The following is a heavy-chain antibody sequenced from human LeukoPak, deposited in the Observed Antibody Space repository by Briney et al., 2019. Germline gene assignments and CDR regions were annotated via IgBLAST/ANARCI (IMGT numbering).Heavy chain of an antibody. J-gene: IGHJ1*01. CDR2: ISSSGSTI. D-gene: IGHD6-13*01. Sequence: GGSLRLSCAASGFTFSDYYMSWIRQAPGKGLEWISYISSSGSTIYYADSVKGRFTISRDNAKSSLYLQMNSLRAEDTAVYYCARAAADTIGYFQHWGQGTLVTVSS. CDR3: ARAAADTIGYFQH. CDR1: GFTFSDYY. V-gene: IGHV3-11*01.